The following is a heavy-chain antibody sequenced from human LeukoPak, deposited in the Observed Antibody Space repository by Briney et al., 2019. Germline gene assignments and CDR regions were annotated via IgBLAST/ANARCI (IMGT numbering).Heavy chain of an antibody. V-gene: IGHV3-30*04. Sequence: GRSLRLSCAASGFTFSSYAMHWVRQAPGKGLEWVAVISYDGSNKYYADSVKGRFTISRDNSKNTLYLQMNSLRAEDTAVYYCARDRRILGASFDYWGQGTLVTVSS. CDR3: ARDRRILGASFDY. J-gene: IGHJ4*02. CDR1: GFTFSSYA. D-gene: IGHD3-16*01. CDR2: ISYDGSNK.